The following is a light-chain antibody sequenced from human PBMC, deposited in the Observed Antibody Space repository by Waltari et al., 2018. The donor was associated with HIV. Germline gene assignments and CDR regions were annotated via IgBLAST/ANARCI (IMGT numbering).Light chain of an antibody. Sequence: APLLVIYFDNDRPSGIPERFSASKSGNTATLTISGVDDGDEADYYCQVWDSDSGHVVFGGGTKLTVL. CDR3: QVWDSDSGHVV. CDR2: FDN. J-gene: IGLJ2*01. V-gene: IGLV3-21*04.